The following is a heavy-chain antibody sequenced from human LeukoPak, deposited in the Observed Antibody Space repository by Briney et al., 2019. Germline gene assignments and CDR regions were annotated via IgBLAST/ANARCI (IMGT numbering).Heavy chain of an antibody. Sequence: SETLSLTCAVYGGSFSGYYWSWIRQPPGKGLEWIGEINHSGSTNYNPSLKSRVTISVDTSKNQFSLKLSSVTAADTAVYYCARRMYYYGSGSYKHFDYWGQGTLVTVSS. CDR2: INHSGST. J-gene: IGHJ4*02. D-gene: IGHD3-10*01. V-gene: IGHV4-34*01. CDR3: ARRMYYYGSGSYKHFDY. CDR1: GGSFSGYY.